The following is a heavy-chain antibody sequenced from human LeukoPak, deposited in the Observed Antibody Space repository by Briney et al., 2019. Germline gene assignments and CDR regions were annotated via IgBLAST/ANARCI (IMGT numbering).Heavy chain of an antibody. Sequence: GGSLRLSCAVSGFTFSSYAMSWVRQAPGKGLEWVSAISGSGGSTYYADSVKGRFTISRDNSKNTLYLQMNSLRAEDTAVYYCAYDYVWGSYPEYYFDYWGQGTLVTVSS. CDR1: GFTFSSYA. CDR3: AYDYVWGSYPEYYFDY. D-gene: IGHD3-16*02. J-gene: IGHJ4*02. CDR2: ISGSGGST. V-gene: IGHV3-23*01.